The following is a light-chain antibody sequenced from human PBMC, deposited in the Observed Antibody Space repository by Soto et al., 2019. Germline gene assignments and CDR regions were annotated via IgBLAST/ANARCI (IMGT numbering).Light chain of an antibody. V-gene: IGKV1-39*01. CDR2: AAS. Sequence: DIQMTQSPSSLSASVGDRVTITCRASQSISSYLNWYQQKPGKAPKLLIYAASSLQSGVPSRFSGSGSGTDFTLTISSRQPKDFATYYCQQSYSTPQTFGQGTKVEIK. CDR1: QSISSY. J-gene: IGKJ1*01. CDR3: QQSYSTPQT.